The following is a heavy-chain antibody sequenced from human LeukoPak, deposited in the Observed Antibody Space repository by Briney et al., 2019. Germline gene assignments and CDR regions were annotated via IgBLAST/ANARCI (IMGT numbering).Heavy chain of an antibody. Sequence: ASVKVSCKASGSTFTDYYMHWVRQAPGQGLEWMGIINPSGGSTSYAQKFQGRVTMTRGTSTNTVYMELSSLRSEDTAVYYCARDDPLDKISSGWGPWGQGTLVTVSS. D-gene: IGHD6-19*01. V-gene: IGHV1-46*01. CDR1: GSTFTDYY. J-gene: IGHJ5*02. CDR2: INPSGGST. CDR3: ARDDPLDKISSGWGP.